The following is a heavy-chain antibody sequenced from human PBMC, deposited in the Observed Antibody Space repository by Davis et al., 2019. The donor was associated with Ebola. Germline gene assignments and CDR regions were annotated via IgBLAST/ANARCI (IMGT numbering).Heavy chain of an antibody. CDR1: GGSISSGGYY. D-gene: IGHD6-19*01. J-gene: IGHJ4*02. CDR2: IYYSGST. V-gene: IGHV4-31*03. CDR3: ARGRGRQWLVPRTRYFDY. Sequence: PSETLSLTCTVSGGSISSGGYYWSWIRQHPGKGLEWIGYIYYSGSTYYNPSLKSRVTISVDTSKNQFSLKLSSVTAADTAVYYCARGRGRQWLVPRTRYFDYWGQGTLVTVSS.